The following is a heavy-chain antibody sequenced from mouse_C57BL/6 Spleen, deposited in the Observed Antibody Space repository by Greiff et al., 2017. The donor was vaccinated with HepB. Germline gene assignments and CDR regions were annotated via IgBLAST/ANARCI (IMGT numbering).Heavy chain of an antibody. V-gene: IGHV1-72*01. CDR1: GYTFTSYW. CDR3: AREATTVVDAMDY. D-gene: IGHD1-1*01. Sequence: QVHLQQPGAELVKPGASVKLSCKASGYTFTSYWMHWVKQRPGRGLEWIGRIDPNSGGTKYNEKFKSKATLTVDKPSSTAYMQLSSLTSEDSAVYYCAREATTVVDAMDYWGQGTSVTVSS. CDR2: IDPNSGGT. J-gene: IGHJ4*01.